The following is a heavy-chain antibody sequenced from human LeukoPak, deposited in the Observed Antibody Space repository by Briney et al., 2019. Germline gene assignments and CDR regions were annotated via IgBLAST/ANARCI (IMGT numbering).Heavy chain of an antibody. CDR3: ARDYGNYRRGFDI. CDR2: ISTDGTNT. Sequence: GGSLRLSCAASGFTFSSYAMSWVRQAPGKGLVWVSRISTDGTNTVYADSVKGRFTISRDNAKNTLSLQMNSLRAEDLAVYYCARDYGNYRRGFDIWGQGTMVTVSS. J-gene: IGHJ3*02. V-gene: IGHV3-74*01. CDR1: GFTFSSYA. D-gene: IGHD4-17*01.